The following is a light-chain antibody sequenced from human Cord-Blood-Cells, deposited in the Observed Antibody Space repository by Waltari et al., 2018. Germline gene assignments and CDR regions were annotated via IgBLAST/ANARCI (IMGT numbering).Light chain of an antibody. Sequence: QSALTQPPSVSGSPGQSVTISCTGTSSDVGSYNRVSWYQQPPGTAPKLMIYEVSNRPSGVPYRFSWSKSGNTASLTISGLQAEDEADYYCSSYTSSSTLVFGGGTKLTVL. CDR3: SSYTSSSTLV. J-gene: IGLJ2*01. V-gene: IGLV2-18*02. CDR2: EVS. CDR1: SSDVGSYNR.